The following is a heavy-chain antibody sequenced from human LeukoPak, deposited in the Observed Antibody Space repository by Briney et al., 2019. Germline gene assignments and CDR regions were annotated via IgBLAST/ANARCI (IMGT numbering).Heavy chain of an antibody. D-gene: IGHD6-19*01. CDR1: GYTFTDYY. CDR2: INSNSGGI. V-gene: IGHV1-2*02. Sequence: GASVRVSCKTSGYTFTDYYIHWMRQAPGQGLEWMGWINSNSGGISYAQKFQGRVTLTRETPARTVFMELNRLTSDVTAVYYCARTSIAVRRADIDYWGQGTVVTVSS. CDR3: ARTSIAVRRADIDY. J-gene: IGHJ4*02.